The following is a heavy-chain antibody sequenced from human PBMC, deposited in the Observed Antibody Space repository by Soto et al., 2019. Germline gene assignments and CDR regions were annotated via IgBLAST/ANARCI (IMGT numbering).Heavy chain of an antibody. V-gene: IGHV1-18*01. J-gene: IGHJ5*02. D-gene: IGHD6-19*01. Sequence: VSVKGSFKGAGYTFTGDGISWGRQAHGQGLEWMGWISAYNGNTNYSQNLQGRVTIYQDTSASTAYMELSSLTSEDTAVYYCAREKWASGSRWLDPWGQGTLVTVSS. CDR2: ISAYNGNT. CDR1: GYTFTGDG. CDR3: AREKWASGSRWLDP.